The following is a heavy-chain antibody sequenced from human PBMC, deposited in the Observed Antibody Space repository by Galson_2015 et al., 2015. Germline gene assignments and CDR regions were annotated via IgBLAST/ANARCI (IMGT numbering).Heavy chain of an antibody. J-gene: IGHJ2*01. Sequence: PALVKPTQTLTLTCTFSGFSLSTSGVGVGWIRQPPGKALEWLALIYWNDDKRYSPSLKSRLTITKDTSKNQVVLTMTNMDPVDTATYYCAHRPSTYCSSTSCYLWYFDLWGRGTLVTVSS. CDR3: AHRPSTYCSSTSCYLWYFDL. CDR2: IYWNDDK. CDR1: GFSLSTSGVG. D-gene: IGHD2-2*01. V-gene: IGHV2-5*01.